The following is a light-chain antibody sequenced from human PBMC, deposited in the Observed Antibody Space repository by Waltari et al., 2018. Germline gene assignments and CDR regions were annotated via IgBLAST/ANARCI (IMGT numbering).Light chain of an antibody. CDR3: QQYFVNPG. CDR2: DAF. V-gene: IGKV1-NL1*01. CDR1: QGISYS. Sequence: DIQMTQSSTYPSVSVGDRVTITCRASQGISYSLAWYQQKPGKAPKLLLYDAFTLKSGVPSRFSGSGSGADYALTISSLQPEDFATYYCQQYFVNPGFGPGTKLEI. J-gene: IGKJ2*01.